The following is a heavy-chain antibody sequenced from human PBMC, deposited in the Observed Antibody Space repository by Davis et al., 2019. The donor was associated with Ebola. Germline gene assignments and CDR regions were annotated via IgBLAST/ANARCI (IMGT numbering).Heavy chain of an antibody. CDR1: GGSISSSSYY. J-gene: IGHJ6*02. CDR2: IYYSGST. CDR3: ARDQVGYSYGSSGYYYYGMDV. Sequence: SETLSLTCTVSGGSISSSSYYWSWIRQPPGKGLEWIGYIYYSGSTNYNPSLKSRVTISVDTSKNQFSLKLSSVTAADTAVYYCARDQVGYSYGSSGYYYYGMDVWGQGTTVTVSS. D-gene: IGHD5-18*01. V-gene: IGHV4-61*01.